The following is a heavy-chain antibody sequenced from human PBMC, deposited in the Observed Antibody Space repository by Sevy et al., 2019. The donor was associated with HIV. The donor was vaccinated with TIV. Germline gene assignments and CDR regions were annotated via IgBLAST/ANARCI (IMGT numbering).Heavy chain of an antibody. Sequence: GGSLRLSCAASGFNFGSHAMHWVRQAPGKGLDWVAVISSDGNSQYSPDSVKGRFTISRDNSKNTLYLQMDSLRVEDTAVYYCARDLISGSYSQSLDYWGQGTLVTVSS. CDR2: ISSDGNSQ. D-gene: IGHD1-26*01. CDR3: ARDLISGSYSQSLDY. CDR1: GFNFGSHA. V-gene: IGHV3-30*04. J-gene: IGHJ4*02.